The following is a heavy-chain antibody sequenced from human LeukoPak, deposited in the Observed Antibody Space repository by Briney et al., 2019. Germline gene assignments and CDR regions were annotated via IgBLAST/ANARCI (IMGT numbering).Heavy chain of an antibody. CDR1: GGSISSSSYY. Sequence: SETLSLTCTVSGGSISSSSYYWGWIRQPPGKGLEWIGSIYYSGSTYYNPSLKSRVTISVDTSKNQFSLKLSSVTAADTAVYYCARLSAAYYDFWSGYNALMGAFDIWGQGTMVTVSS. CDR2: IYYSGST. J-gene: IGHJ3*02. CDR3: ARLSAAYYDFWSGYNALMGAFDI. D-gene: IGHD3-3*01. V-gene: IGHV4-39*01.